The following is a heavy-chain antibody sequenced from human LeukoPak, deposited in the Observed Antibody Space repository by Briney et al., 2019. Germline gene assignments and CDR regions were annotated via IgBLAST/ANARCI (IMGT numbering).Heavy chain of an antibody. Sequence: PSQTLSLTGTVSGDSISIGSYYWSWIRQPAGKGLEWIGHMNTTGSTKYNPSLKSRVTISVDRTNHQFSLKLSSVTAADAAVYYCARDWDYWGQGTLVAVSS. CDR3: ARDWDY. CDR2: MNTTGST. CDR1: GDSISIGSYY. J-gene: IGHJ4*02. V-gene: IGHV4-61*09.